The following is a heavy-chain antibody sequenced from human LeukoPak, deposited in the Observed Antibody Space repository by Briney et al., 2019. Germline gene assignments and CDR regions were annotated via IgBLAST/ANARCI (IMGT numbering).Heavy chain of an antibody. D-gene: IGHD1-1*01. V-gene: IGHV4-39*07. CDR3: ARQRLDSFRGMEL. CDR2: IYYTGTT. J-gene: IGHJ6*02. Sequence: PSETLSLTCNVSGGSITSNSYYWGWIRQPPGKGLEWLGNIYYTGTTYYNPSFKSRVTISVDTFNNQFSLRLSSVTAADTAIYYCARQRLDSFRGMELWGQGTTVTVSS. CDR1: GGSITSNSYY.